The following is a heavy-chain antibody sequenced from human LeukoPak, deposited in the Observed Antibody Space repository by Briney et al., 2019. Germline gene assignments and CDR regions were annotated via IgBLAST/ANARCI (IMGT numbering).Heavy chain of an antibody. J-gene: IGHJ4*02. CDR3: ARGGSYVHY. V-gene: IGHV3-48*03. D-gene: IGHD3-16*01. CDR1: GFTFNSYE. Sequence: GGSLRLSCAASGFTFNSYEMNWVRQAPGKGLEWVSYINSGGSAIYYADSVKGRFTISRDNAKNSLYLQMNSLRADDTAVYYCARGGSYVHYWGQATVVTVSS. CDR2: INSGGSAI.